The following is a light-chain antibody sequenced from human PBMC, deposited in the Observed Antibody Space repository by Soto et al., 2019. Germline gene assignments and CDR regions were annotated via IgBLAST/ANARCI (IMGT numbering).Light chain of an antibody. CDR2: AAS. CDR1: QSIRSY. J-gene: IGKJ1*01. Sequence: DIQMTQSPSSLSASVGDRVTLTCRASQSIRSYLDWYQQKPGKAPKLLIYAASSLQSGVPSRFSGSGSGTEFTLTISSLQPDDFATYYCQQYSSSSEWTFGQGTRWIS. V-gene: IGKV1-5*01. CDR3: QQYSSSSEWT.